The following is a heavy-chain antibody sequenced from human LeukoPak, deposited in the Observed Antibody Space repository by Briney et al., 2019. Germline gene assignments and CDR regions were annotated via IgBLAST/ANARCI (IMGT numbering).Heavy chain of an antibody. Sequence: SGGSLRLSCAASGFTFTSYAMSWVRQAPGRGLEWVSAISGSGGSTYRADSVKGRFTISRDNSKNTLYLQMNSLRAEDTAVYYCAKMGVVAARPGTFDYWGQGTLVTVSS. J-gene: IGHJ4*02. CDR3: AKMGVVAARPGTFDY. D-gene: IGHD6-6*01. CDR1: GFTFTSYA. CDR2: ISGSGGST. V-gene: IGHV3-23*01.